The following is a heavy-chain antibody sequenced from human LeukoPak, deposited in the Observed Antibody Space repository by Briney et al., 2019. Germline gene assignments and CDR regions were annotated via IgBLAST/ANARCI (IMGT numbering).Heavy chain of an antibody. CDR2: INHSGST. V-gene: IGHV4-34*01. J-gene: IGHJ3*02. CDR3: ATDYGDYEGDAFDI. D-gene: IGHD4-17*01. CDR1: GGSFSGYY. Sequence: PSETLSLTCAVYGGSFSGYYWSWIRQPPGKGLEWIEEINHSGSTNYNPSLKSRVTISVDTSKNQFSLKLSSVTAADTAVYYCATDYGDYEGDAFDIWGQGTMVTVSS.